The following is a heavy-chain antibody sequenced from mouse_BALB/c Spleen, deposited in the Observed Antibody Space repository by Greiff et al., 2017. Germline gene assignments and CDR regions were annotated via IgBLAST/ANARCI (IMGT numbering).Heavy chain of an antibody. J-gene: IGHJ2*01. CDR3: ARDGDGYYDY. V-gene: IGHV1-80*01. CDR1: GYAFSSYW. D-gene: IGHD2-3*01. Sequence: QVQLQQSGAELVRPGSSVKISYKASGYAFSSYWMNWVKQRPGQGLEWIGQIYPGDGDTNYNGKFKGKATLTADKSSSTAYMQLSSLTSEDSAVYFCARDGDGYYDYWGQGTTLTVSS. CDR2: IYPGDGDT.